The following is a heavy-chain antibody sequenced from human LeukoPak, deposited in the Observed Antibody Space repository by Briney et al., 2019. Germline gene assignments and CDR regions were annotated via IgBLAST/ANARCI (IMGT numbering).Heavy chain of an antibody. V-gene: IGHV3-21*01. CDR2: ISSSSSYI. Sequence: GGSLRLSCAASGFTFSSYSMNWVRQAPGKGLEWVSSISSSSSYIYYADSVKGRFTISRDNAKNSLYLQMNSLRAEDTAVYYCARESRRVGEGDFDYWGQGTLVTVSS. CDR3: ARESRRVGEGDFDY. CDR1: GFTFSSYS. D-gene: IGHD1-26*01. J-gene: IGHJ4*02.